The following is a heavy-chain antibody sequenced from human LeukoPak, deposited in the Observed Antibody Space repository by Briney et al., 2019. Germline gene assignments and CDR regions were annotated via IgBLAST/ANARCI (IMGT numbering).Heavy chain of an antibody. CDR2: ISSSSSYI. J-gene: IGHJ6*03. Sequence: PGGTLRLSCAASGFTFSNYGMNWVRQAPGKGLEWVSSISSSSSYIYYADSVKGRFTISRDNAKNSLYLQMNSLRAEDTAVYYCARSRGRFYYMDVWGKGTTVTVSS. CDR3: ARSRGRFYYMDV. CDR1: GFTFSNYG. V-gene: IGHV3-21*01.